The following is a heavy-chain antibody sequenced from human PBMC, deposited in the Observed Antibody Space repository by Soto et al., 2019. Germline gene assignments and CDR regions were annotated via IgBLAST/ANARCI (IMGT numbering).Heavy chain of an antibody. Sequence: EVQLVESGGGLVQPGGSLRLSCAASGFTFSSYWMHWVRQAPGKGLVWVSRINSDGSSTSYADSVKGRFTISRDNAKNTLYMQMNSLRAEDTPVYYCARGSGFWSGYQSLLLYMDVWGKGTTVTVSS. J-gene: IGHJ6*03. D-gene: IGHD3-3*01. CDR3: ARGSGFWSGYQSLLLYMDV. V-gene: IGHV3-74*01. CDR1: GFTFSSYW. CDR2: INSDGSST.